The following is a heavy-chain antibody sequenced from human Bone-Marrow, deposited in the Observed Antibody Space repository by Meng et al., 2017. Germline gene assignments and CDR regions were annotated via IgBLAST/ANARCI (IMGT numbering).Heavy chain of an antibody. J-gene: IGHJ4*02. V-gene: IGHV3-74*02. CDR2: INSDGSIT. D-gene: IGHD6-25*01. CDR1: GFTFSTYW. Sequence: VQLVESGGGVVQPGRSLRLSCAASGFTFSTYWMHWVRQAPGKGLVWVSHINSDGSITGYADSVKGRFTISRDNAKNTLFLQMSSLRAEDTAVYYCVRAPGIAAAAWGQGALVTVSS. CDR3: VRAPGIAAAA.